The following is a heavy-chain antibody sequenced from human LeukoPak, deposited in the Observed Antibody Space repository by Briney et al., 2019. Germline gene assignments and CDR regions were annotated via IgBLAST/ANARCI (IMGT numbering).Heavy chain of an antibody. D-gene: IGHD1-1*01. Sequence: GGSLRLSCAAPGFTFSSYSMNWVRQAPGKGLEWVSSISSSSSYIYYADSVKGRFTISRDNAKNSLYLQMNSLRAEDTAVYYCAREGFPGAFDIWGQGTMVTVSS. J-gene: IGHJ3*02. V-gene: IGHV3-21*01. CDR3: AREGFPGAFDI. CDR2: ISSSSSYI. CDR1: GFTFSSYS.